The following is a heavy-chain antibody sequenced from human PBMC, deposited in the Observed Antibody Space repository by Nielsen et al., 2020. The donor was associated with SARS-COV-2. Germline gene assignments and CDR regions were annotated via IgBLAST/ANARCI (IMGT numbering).Heavy chain of an antibody. Sequence: GSLRLSFTVSGGSISSYYWSWIRQPPGKGLEWIGYIYYSGSTNYNPSLKSRVTISVDTPKNPFSLKLSSVTAADTAVYYCARNTNYYDSSGYKDYYYYGMDVWGQGTTVTVSS. D-gene: IGHD3-22*01. CDR3: ARNTNYYDSSGYKDYYYYGMDV. V-gene: IGHV4-59*01. CDR1: GGSISSYY. CDR2: IYYSGST. J-gene: IGHJ6*02.